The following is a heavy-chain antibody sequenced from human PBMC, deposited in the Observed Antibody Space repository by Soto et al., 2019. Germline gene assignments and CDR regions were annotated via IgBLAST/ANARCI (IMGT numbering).Heavy chain of an antibody. CDR3: ARAPEVMRFVSYYYYMDV. D-gene: IGHD3-16*01. J-gene: IGHJ6*03. Sequence: PGGSLRLSCAASGFTFSSYSMNWFRQAPGKGLEWVSYISSSSSTIYYADSVKGRFTISRDNAKNSLYLQMNSLRAEDTAVYYCARAPEVMRFVSYYYYMDVWGKGTTVTVS. CDR2: ISSSSSTI. CDR1: GFTFSSYS. V-gene: IGHV3-48*01.